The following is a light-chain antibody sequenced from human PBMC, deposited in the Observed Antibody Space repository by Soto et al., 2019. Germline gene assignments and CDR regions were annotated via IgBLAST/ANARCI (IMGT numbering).Light chain of an antibody. Sequence: DIQMTQSPSTLPASVGDRVTITCQASQSISNWSAWYQQKPGTAPKVLIYHASNLQSGVPSRFSGSGSGTDFTLTISSLQPEDFATYYCQQSYSTPTFGQGTKVDI. CDR1: QSISNW. V-gene: IGKV1-5*01. CDR2: HAS. CDR3: QQSYSTPT. J-gene: IGKJ1*01.